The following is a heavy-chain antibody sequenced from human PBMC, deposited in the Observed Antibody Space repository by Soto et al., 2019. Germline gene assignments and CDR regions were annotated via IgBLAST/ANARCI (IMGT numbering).Heavy chain of an antibody. CDR3: ARDLISSSWRYFDY. CDR2: IIPIFGTA. V-gene: IGHV1-69*01. CDR1: GGTFSSYA. Sequence: QVQLVQSGAEVKKPGSSVKVSCKASGGTFSSYAISWVRQAPGQGLEWLGGIIPIFGTANYAQKFQGRVTITADESTSTAYMELSSLSTEDTAVYYCARDLISSSWRYFDYWGQGTLVTVSS. J-gene: IGHJ4*02. D-gene: IGHD6-13*01.